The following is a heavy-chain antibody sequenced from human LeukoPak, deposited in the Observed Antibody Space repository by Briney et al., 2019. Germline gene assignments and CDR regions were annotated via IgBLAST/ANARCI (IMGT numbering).Heavy chain of an antibody. D-gene: IGHD3-22*01. CDR2: IYYSGST. V-gene: IGHV4-39*01. CDR1: GGSISSSSYY. Sequence: PSETLSLTCTVSGGSISSSSYYWGWIRQPPGKGLEWIGSIYYSGSTYYNPSLKSRVTISVDTSKNQFSLKLSSVTAADTAVYYPPRGRGYYLRGGYYSYGRDVWGKGTTVPVPS. J-gene: IGHJ6*04. CDR3: PRGRGYYLRGGYYSYGRDV.